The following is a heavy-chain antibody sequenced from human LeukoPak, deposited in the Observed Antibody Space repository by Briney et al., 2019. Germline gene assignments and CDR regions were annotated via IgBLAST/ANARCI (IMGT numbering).Heavy chain of an antibody. V-gene: IGHV1-69*04. CDR3: ARDSYPSTCSSTSCYFNYYYGMDV. Sequence: GASVKVSCKASGGTFSSYAISWVRQAPGQGLEWMGRIIPIFGIANYAQKFQGGVTITADKSTSTAYMELSSLRSEDTAVYYCARDSYPSTCSSTSCYFNYYYGMDVWGQGTTVTVSS. D-gene: IGHD2-2*01. CDR1: GGTFSSYA. CDR2: IIPIFGIA. J-gene: IGHJ6*02.